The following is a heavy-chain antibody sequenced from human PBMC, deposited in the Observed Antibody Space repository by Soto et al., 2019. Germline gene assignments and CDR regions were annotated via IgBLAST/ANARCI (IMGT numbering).Heavy chain of an antibody. CDR2: INHSGST. J-gene: IGHJ5*02. V-gene: IGHV4-34*01. CDR1: GGSFSGYY. CDR3: AREGYDFWSGPLNWFDP. D-gene: IGHD3-3*01. Sequence: SETLSLTCAVYGGSFSGYYWSWIRQPPGKGLEWIGEINHSGSTNYNPSLKSRVTISVDTSKNQFSLKLSSVTAADTAVYYCAREGYDFWSGPLNWFDPWGQGTLVTVSS.